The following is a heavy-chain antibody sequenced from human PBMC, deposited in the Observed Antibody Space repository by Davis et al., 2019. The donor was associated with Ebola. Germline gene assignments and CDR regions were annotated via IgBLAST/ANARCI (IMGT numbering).Heavy chain of an antibody. CDR1: GFTFSKYS. CDR2: ISSNSRAT. CDR3: ARDNYISAFYYYYFMDV. J-gene: IGHJ6*02. V-gene: IGHV3-21*01. D-gene: IGHD1-7*01. Sequence: GVLKISCAASGFTFSKYSMNWFRQAPGKGLEWVSSISSNSRATYYADSLKGRFTISRDNAKSSLYLQMNSLRDEDTGVYFCARDNYISAFYYYYFMDVWGQGTTVTVSS.